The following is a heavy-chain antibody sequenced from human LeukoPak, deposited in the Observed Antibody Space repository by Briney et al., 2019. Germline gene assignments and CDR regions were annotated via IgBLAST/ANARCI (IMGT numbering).Heavy chain of an antibody. CDR2: ISYTGSS. D-gene: IGHD3-10*01. V-gene: IGHV4-61*01. CDR3: ARVWAYYGSGSGVDV. Sequence: SETLSLTCTVSGAPVSRGSYYWTWIRQPPGKGLEWIGYISYTGSSKYNPSLKSRVTISVDTSNNHFSMRLKSVTAADTAVYYCARVWAYYGSGSGVDVWGKGSAVTVSS. CDR1: GAPVSRGSYY. J-gene: IGHJ6*04.